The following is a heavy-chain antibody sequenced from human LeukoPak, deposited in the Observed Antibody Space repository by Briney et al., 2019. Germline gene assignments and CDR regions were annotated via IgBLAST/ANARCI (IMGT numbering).Heavy chain of an antibody. CDR1: GYTFTSYG. CDR2: MNPNSGNT. V-gene: IGHV1-8*02. D-gene: IGHD2-2*01. Sequence: ASVKVSCKASGYTFTSYGISWVRQAPGQGLEWMGWMNPNSGNTGYAQKFQGRVTMTRNTSISTAYMELSSLRSEDTAVYYCARGPNTVVVPFATYYYYGMDVWGQGTTVTVSS. J-gene: IGHJ6*02. CDR3: ARGPNTVVVPFATYYYYGMDV.